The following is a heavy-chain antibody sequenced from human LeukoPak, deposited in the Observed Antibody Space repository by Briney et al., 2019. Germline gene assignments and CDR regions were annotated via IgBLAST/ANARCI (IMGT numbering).Heavy chain of an antibody. J-gene: IGHJ4*02. CDR2: IWYDGSNR. Sequence: PGGSLRLSCAASGFIFSYYGMHWVRQAPGKGLEWVAVIWYDGSNRYYADSLKGRFTISRDNSKNTLYLQMNSLTADDTAVYYCARDPLGVLSYFDYWGQETLVTVSS. CDR3: ARDPLGVLSYFDY. D-gene: IGHD3-16*01. CDR1: GFIFSYYG. V-gene: IGHV3-33*01.